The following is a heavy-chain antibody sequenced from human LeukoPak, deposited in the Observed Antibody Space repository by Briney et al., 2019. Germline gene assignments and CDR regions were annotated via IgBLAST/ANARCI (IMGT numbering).Heavy chain of an antibody. Sequence: ASVKVSCKASGYTFTSYGISWVRQAPGRGLEWTGWISAYNGNTNYAQKLQGRVTMTTDTSTSTAYMELRSLRSDDTAVYYCARDRVVVAATNAFDIWGQGTMVTVSS. CDR1: GYTFTSYG. D-gene: IGHD2-15*01. J-gene: IGHJ3*02. CDR2: ISAYNGNT. V-gene: IGHV1-18*01. CDR3: ARDRVVVAATNAFDI.